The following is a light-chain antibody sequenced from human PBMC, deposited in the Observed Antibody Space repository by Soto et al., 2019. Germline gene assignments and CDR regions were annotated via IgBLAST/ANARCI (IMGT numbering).Light chain of an antibody. Sequence: DIQLTQSPSSLSASVGDRVTITCRATQDISTYLVWYQQKPGTVPKLLIFAASTLQSGVPSRFSGSGSGTDFTLTISSLQPEDVATYYCQSYNGAPLTFGQGNKVEIK. V-gene: IGKV1-27*01. CDR2: AAS. J-gene: IGKJ1*01. CDR3: QSYNGAPLT. CDR1: QDISTY.